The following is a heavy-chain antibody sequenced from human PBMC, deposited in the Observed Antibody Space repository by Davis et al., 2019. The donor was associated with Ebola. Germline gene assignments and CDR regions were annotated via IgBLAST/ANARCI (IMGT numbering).Heavy chain of an antibody. CDR3: ARIRGHDYGNGLDV. Sequence: AASVKVSCKASGYTFTYYAMHWVRQAPGQSLEWMGWFNPGSGDTKYSRKFQGRVTITGDTSASTAYMELSSLRSEDTGVYYCARIRGHDYGNGLDVWGQGTTVSVSS. V-gene: IGHV1-3*01. J-gene: IGHJ6*02. D-gene: IGHD5-12*01. CDR2: FNPGSGDT. CDR1: GYTFTYYA.